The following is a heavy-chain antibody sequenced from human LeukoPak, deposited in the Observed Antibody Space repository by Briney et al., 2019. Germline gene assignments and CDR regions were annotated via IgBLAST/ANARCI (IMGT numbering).Heavy chain of an antibody. CDR3: ASQGCSSTSCQFDY. Sequence: KPSETLSLTCITSSSYYWGRIRQPPGRGLEWIGSIYYSGITYYSPSLKSRVTISVDTSKNQFSLKLSSVTAAGTAVYYCASQGCSSTSCQFDYWGQGTLVTVSS. D-gene: IGHD2-2*01. J-gene: IGHJ4*02. V-gene: IGHV4-39*01. CDR2: IYYSGIT. CDR1: TSSSYY.